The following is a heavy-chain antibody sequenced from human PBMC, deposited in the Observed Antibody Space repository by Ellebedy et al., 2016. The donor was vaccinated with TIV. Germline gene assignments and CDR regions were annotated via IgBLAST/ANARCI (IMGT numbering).Heavy chain of an antibody. D-gene: IGHD6-6*01. Sequence: SETLSLTCTVSGGSISSYYWSWIRQPPGKGLEWIGYIYYSGSTNYNPSLKSRVTISVDTSKNQFSLKLSSVTAADTAVYYCARHAKAARPRDWFDPWGQGTLVTVSS. CDR2: IYYSGST. J-gene: IGHJ5*02. CDR1: GGSISSYY. CDR3: ARHAKAARPRDWFDP. V-gene: IGHV4-59*08.